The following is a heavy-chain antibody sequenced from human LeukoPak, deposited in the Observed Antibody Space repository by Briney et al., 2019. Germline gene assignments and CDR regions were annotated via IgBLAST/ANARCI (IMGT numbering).Heavy chain of an antibody. CDR3: AREWLSPAYYFDY. CDR1: GFTFSSYG. CDR2: IRYDGSNK. Sequence: GGSLRLSCAASGFTFSSYGMHWVRQAPGKGLEWVAFIRYDGSNKYYADSVKGRFTISRDNSKNTLYLQMNSLKTEDTAVYYCAREWLSPAYYFDYWGQGTLVTVSS. J-gene: IGHJ4*02. D-gene: IGHD3-3*01. V-gene: IGHV3-30*02.